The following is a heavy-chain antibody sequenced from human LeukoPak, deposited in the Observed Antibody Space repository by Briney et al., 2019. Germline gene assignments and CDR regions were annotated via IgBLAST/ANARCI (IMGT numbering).Heavy chain of an antibody. CDR3: ARDYYDSSGYYPRALYYCYGMDV. V-gene: IGHV3-48*01. D-gene: IGHD3-22*01. CDR2: ISSSSSTI. J-gene: IGHJ6*02. CDR1: GFTFSSYS. Sequence: PGGSLRLSCAASGFTFSSYSMNWVRQAPGKGLEWVSYISSSSSTIYYADSVKGRFTISRDNAKNSLYLQMNSLRAEDTAVYYCARDYYDSSGYYPRALYYCYGMDVWGQRTTVTVSS.